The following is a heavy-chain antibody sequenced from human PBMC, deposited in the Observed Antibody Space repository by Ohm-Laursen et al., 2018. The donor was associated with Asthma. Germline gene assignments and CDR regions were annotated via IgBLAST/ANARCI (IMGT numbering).Heavy chain of an antibody. CDR1: GFTFSSDA. CDR2: ISANGGRK. J-gene: IGHJ4*02. CDR3: AKDDTTYSDILTGYSDY. Sequence: SLRLSCAASGFTFSSDAMSWVRQAPGKGLEWVSGISANGGRKYYPDSVKGRFTISRDNSKSTLYLHMNSVRAEDTAVYYCAKDDTTYSDILTGYSDYWGQGTLVTVSS. D-gene: IGHD3-9*01. V-gene: IGHV3-23*01.